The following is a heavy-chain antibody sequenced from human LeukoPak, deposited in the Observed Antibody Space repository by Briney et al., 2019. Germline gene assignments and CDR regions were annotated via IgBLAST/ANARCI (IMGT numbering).Heavy chain of an antibody. CDR3: ARENYYDSSGYYLY. CDR2: ISAYNGNT. V-gene: IGHV1-18*01. D-gene: IGHD3-22*01. Sequence: GSVKVSCKASGYTFTSYGISWVRQASGQGLEWMGWISAYNGNTNYAQKFQGRVTMTRDTSISTAYMELSRLRSDDTAVYYCARENYYDSSGYYLYWGQGTLVTVSP. J-gene: IGHJ4*02. CDR1: GYTFTSYG.